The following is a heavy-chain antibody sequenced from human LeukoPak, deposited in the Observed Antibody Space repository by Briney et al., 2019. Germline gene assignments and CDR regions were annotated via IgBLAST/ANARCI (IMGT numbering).Heavy chain of an antibody. D-gene: IGHD6-13*01. Sequence: ASVKVSCKASGYTFTSYAMNWVRQAPGQGLEWMGWINTNTGNPSYAQGFTGRFVFSLDTSVSTAYLQISSLKAEDTAVYYCARELYSSSWYLDYYYGMDVWGQGTTVTVSS. CDR1: GYTFTSYA. CDR3: ARELYSSSWYLDYYYGMDV. CDR2: INTNTGNP. V-gene: IGHV7-4-1*02. J-gene: IGHJ6*02.